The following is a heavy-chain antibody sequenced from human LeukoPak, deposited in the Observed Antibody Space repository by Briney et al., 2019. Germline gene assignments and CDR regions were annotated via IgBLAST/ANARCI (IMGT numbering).Heavy chain of an antibody. CDR1: GFTFSSYA. Sequence: PGGSLRLSCAASGFTFSSYAMHWVRQAPGKGLEWVAVISYDGSNKYYADSVKGRFTISRDNSKNTLYLQMNSLRAEDTAVYYCARGTHDYGDYYGMDVWGQGTTVTVSS. CDR3: ARGTHDYGDYYGMDV. J-gene: IGHJ6*02. V-gene: IGHV3-30-3*01. D-gene: IGHD4-17*01. CDR2: ISYDGSNK.